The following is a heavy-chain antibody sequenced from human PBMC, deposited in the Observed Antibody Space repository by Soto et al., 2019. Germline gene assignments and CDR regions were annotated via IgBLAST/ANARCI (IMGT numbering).Heavy chain of an antibody. CDR1: EFTFDDYA. CDR2: ISWNSGSI. CDR3: AKDMRVSGWSGETIIDY. J-gene: IGHJ4*02. D-gene: IGHD6-19*01. V-gene: IGHV3-9*01. Sequence: EVQLVESGGGLVQPGRSLRLSCAASEFTFDDYAMHWVRQAPGKGLEWVSGISWNSGSIGYADSVKGRFTISRDNAKNSLYLQMNSLRAEDTALYYCAKDMRVSGWSGETIIDYWGQGTLVTVSS.